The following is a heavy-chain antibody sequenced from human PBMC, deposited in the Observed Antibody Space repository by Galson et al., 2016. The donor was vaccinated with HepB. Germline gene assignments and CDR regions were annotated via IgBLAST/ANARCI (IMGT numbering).Heavy chain of an antibody. CDR2: ISPNSGAT. D-gene: IGHD3-10*01. CDR1: GYTFTGYY. J-gene: IGHJ4*01. CDR3: ARVGENTPNY. Sequence: SVKVSCKASGYTFTGYYIHWVRQAPGQGLEWMGWISPNSGATNYAQKFQGRVTMTRDTSITTAYMALTSLRSDDTAVFYCARVGENTPNYWGQGTLVTVSS. V-gene: IGHV1-2*02.